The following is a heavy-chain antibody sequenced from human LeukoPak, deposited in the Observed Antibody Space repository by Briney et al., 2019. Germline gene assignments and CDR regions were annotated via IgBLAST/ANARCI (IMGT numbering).Heavy chain of an antibody. V-gene: IGHV3-48*04. D-gene: IGHD4-17*01. CDR3: ASPPTTVIEEYYFDY. CDR1: GFTFSNYA. CDR2: ISSSSSTI. J-gene: IGHJ4*02. Sequence: PGGSLRLSCAASGFTFSNYAMNWVRQAPGKGLEWVSYISSSSSTIYYADSVKGRFTISRDNAKNSLYLQMNSLRAEDTAVYYCASPPTTVIEEYYFDYWGQGTLVTVSS.